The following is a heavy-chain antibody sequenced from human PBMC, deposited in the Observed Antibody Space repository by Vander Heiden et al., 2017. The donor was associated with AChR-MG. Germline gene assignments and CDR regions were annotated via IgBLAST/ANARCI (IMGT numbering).Heavy chain of an antibody. D-gene: IGHD2-8*01. J-gene: IGHJ4*02. Sequence: QVQLMQSGAEVTKPGSSVKVSCQASGGIFINYAISWVRQAPGQGLEWMGGVIPLFGAANYSQNFQGRITITADKSTSTTYMELSSLRSEDTAVYYCARDPGHNGYFKGFDYWGQGTPVTVSS. CDR2: VIPLFGAA. CDR3: ARDPGHNGYFKGFDY. V-gene: IGHV1-69*06. CDR1: GGIFINYA.